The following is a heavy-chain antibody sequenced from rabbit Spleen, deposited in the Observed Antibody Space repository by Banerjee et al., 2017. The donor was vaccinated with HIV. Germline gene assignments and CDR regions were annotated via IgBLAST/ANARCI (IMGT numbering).Heavy chain of an antibody. CDR3: ARETWGSTGNYGL. V-gene: IGHV1S45*01. D-gene: IGHD7-1*01. CDR1: GFSFSSGYD. CDR2: IGTGVGDT. J-gene: IGHJ4*01. Sequence: QEQLEESGGGLVKPEGSLTLTCKASGFSFSSGYDMCWVRQAPGKGLEWIACIGTGVGDTYYANWAKGRFTISKTSSTTVTLQVTSLTAADTATYFCARETWGSTGNYGLWGQGTLVTVS.